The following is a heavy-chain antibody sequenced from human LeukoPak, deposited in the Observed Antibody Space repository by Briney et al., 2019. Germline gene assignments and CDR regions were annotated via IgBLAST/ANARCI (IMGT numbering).Heavy chain of an antibody. Sequence: SQTLSLTCTVSGGSVSSGSNYWNWIRQPAGKGLEWIGRIYTSGSTNYNPSLKSRVTISVDTSKNQFSLKVSSVTAADTAVYYCARTVGGVKEFDNWGQGTLVTVSS. V-gene: IGHV4-61*02. J-gene: IGHJ4*02. CDR2: IYTSGST. D-gene: IGHD3-16*01. CDR3: ARTVGGVKEFDN. CDR1: GGSVSSGSNY.